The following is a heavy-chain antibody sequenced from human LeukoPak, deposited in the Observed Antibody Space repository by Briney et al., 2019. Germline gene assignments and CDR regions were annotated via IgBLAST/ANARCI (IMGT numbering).Heavy chain of an antibody. CDR2: ISYDGSNK. D-gene: IGHD2-2*01. J-gene: IGHJ4*02. V-gene: IGHV3-30-3*01. CDR3: ARDMRRKALDY. CDR1: GFTFSSYA. Sequence: GGSLRLSCAASGFTFSSYAMHWVRQAPGKGLEWVAVISYDGSNKYYADSVKGRFTISRDNSKNTLYLQMNSLRAEDTAVYYCARDMRRKALDYWGQGTLVTVSS.